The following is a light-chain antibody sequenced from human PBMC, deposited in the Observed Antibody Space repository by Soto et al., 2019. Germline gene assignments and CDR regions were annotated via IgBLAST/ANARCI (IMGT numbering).Light chain of an antibody. V-gene: IGLV3-1*01. CDR1: KLGDKY. CDR2: QDT. J-gene: IGLJ2*01. Sequence: SYELTRPPSVSVSPGQTATITCSGDKLGDKYVCWYQQKAGQSPVVVIYQDTQRPSGIPERFSGSNSGNTGTLTISGTQAMDEADYYCQAWDSSTVFFGGGTKLTVL. CDR3: QAWDSSTVF.